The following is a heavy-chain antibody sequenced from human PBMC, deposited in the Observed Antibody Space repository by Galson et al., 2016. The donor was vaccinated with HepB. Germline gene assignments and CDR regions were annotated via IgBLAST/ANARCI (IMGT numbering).Heavy chain of an antibody. CDR1: GDSVSSKSAA. CDR3: ARGRRVGHCSGTSCRNWFDP. Sequence: CAISGDSVSSKSAAWNWIRHSPSRGLEWLGRTYHTSNWYSDYAISVKSRITINPDTSKNQVSLMVTSVIAADTAVYYCARGRRVGHCSGTSCRNWFDPWGQGALVTVSS. J-gene: IGHJ5*02. V-gene: IGHV6-1*01. D-gene: IGHD2-2*01. CDR2: TYHTSNWYS.